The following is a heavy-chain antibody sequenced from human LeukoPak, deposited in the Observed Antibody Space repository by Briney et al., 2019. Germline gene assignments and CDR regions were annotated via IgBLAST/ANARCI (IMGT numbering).Heavy chain of an antibody. CDR2: INSDGSST. Sequence: PGGSLRLSCAASGYTFSSYWMHWVRQAPGKGLVWVSRINSDGSSTSYADSVKGRFTISRDNAKNTLYLQMNSLRAEDTAVYYCARVTEMIVRERRFDPWGQGTLVTVSS. D-gene: IGHD3-22*01. CDR1: GYTFSSYW. V-gene: IGHV3-74*01. J-gene: IGHJ5*02. CDR3: ARVTEMIVRERRFDP.